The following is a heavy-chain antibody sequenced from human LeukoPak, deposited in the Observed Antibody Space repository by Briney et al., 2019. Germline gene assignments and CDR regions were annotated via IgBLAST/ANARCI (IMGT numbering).Heavy chain of an antibody. D-gene: IGHD6-6*01. J-gene: IGHJ6*02. CDR3: ARQGYSSSSGGQVLYGMDV. CDR2: IYYSGIT. Sequence: TSETLSLTCTVSVDSIRRSSYYWGWIRQPPGKGLEWIGSIYYSGITYDNPSLKSRVTISVDTSKNQFSLKLSSVTAADTAVYYCARQGYSSSSGGQVLYGMDVWGQGTTVTVSS. CDR1: VDSIRRSSYY. V-gene: IGHV4-39*01.